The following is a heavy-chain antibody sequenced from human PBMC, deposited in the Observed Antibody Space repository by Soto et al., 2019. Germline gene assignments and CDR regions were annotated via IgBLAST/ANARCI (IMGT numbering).Heavy chain of an antibody. CDR2: ILSDGSNK. Sequence: QVQLVESGGGVVQPGRSLRLSCAASGFTLSTYAIHWVRQAPGKGMEWVAVILSDGSNKYYADSVKGRFTLSRDNSKNTLYLQMNSLSDEDSAVYYCAKFKLWFWLLLYSMDVWGQGTTVSGCS. J-gene: IGHJ6*02. D-gene: IGHD3-10*01. V-gene: IGHV3-30*18. CDR1: GFTLSTYA. CDR3: AKFKLWFWLLLYSMDV.